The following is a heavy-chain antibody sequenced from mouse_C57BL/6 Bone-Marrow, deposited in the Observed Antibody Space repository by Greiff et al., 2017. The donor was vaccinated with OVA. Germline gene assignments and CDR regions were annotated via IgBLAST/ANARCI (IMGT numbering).Heavy chain of an antibody. CDR1: GYAFSSSW. CDR2: IYPGDGDT. D-gene: IGHD1-1*01. V-gene: IGHV1-82*01. Sequence: VQLQQSGPELVKPGASVKISCKASGYAFSSSWMNWVKQRPGKGLEWIGRIYPGDGDTNYNGKFKGKATLTADKSSSTAYMQLSSLTSEDSAVYVCARAYYAYYAMDYWGQGTSVTVSS. J-gene: IGHJ4*01. CDR3: ARAYYAYYAMDY.